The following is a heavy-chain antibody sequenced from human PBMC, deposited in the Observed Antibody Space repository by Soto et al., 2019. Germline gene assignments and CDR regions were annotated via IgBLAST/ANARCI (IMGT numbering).Heavy chain of an antibody. CDR1: GFSLSTSGVG. J-gene: IGHJ4*02. V-gene: IGHV2-5*02. CDR2: IYWDDDK. D-gene: IGHD2-15*01. CDR3: AHIPQAGVYVAATPGCYFDY. Sequence: SGPTLVNPTQTLTLTCTFSGFSLSTSGVGVGWIRQPPGKALEWLALIYWDDDKRYSPSLKSRLTITKDTSKNQVVLTMTNMDPVDTATYYCAHIPQAGVYVAATPGCYFDYWGQGTLVTVSS.